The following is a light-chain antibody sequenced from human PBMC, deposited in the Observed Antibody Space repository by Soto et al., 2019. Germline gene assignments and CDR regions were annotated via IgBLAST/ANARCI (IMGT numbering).Light chain of an antibody. CDR2: AAS. CDR1: QSISNF. Sequence: IQLTQSPSSLSTSVGDSVTITCRASQSISNFLNWYQHKPGKAPDLLIYAASTLLSGVPSRFRGSGSGTDFTLTSASLQPEDFATYYCQQSYRVPYTFGQWTKLEIK. V-gene: IGKV1-39*01. CDR3: QQSYRVPYT. J-gene: IGKJ2*01.